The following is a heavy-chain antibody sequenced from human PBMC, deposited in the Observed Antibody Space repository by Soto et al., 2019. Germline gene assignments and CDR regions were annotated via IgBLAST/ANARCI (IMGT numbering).Heavy chain of an antibody. Sequence: QVQLQQWGAGLLKPSETLSLTCAVFGGSFSGYYWNWIRQPPGKGLEWIGTINYSGSTNYNPSLMNRVTISVDTSKNQFSLKLSSVTAADTAVYYCARAISSSPSPGLNWFDPWGQGTLVTVSS. J-gene: IGHJ5*02. D-gene: IGHD6-6*01. V-gene: IGHV4-34*01. CDR1: GGSFSGYY. CDR2: INYSGST. CDR3: ARAISSSPSPGLNWFDP.